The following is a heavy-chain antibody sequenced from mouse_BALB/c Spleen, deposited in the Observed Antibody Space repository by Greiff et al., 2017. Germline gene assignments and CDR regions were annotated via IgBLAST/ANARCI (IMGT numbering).Heavy chain of an antibody. CDR3: GRGGGKSAMDY. V-gene: IGHV1-37*01. CDR2: INPYNGDT. J-gene: IGHJ4*01. Sequence: EVKVEESGPELVKPGASVKISCKASGYSFTGYFMNWVKQSHGKSLEWIGRINPYNGDTFYNQKFKGKATLTVDKSSSTAHMELLSLTSEDSAVYYCGRGGGKSAMDYWGQGTSVTVSS. D-gene: IGHD2-1*01. CDR1: GYSFTGYF.